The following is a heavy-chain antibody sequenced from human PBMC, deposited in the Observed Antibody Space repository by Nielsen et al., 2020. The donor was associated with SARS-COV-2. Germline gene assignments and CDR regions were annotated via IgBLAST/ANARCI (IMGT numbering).Heavy chain of an antibody. CDR3: ARLEANMVRGVLWYYFDY. D-gene: IGHD3-10*01. V-gene: IGHV1-3*01. Sequence: ASVKVSCKASGYTFTSYAMHWVRQAPGQRLEWMGWINAGNGNTKYSQKFRGRVTITRDTSASTAYMELSSLRSEDTAVYYCARLEANMVRGVLWYYFDYWGQGTLVTVSS. J-gene: IGHJ4*02. CDR1: GYTFTSYA. CDR2: INAGNGNT.